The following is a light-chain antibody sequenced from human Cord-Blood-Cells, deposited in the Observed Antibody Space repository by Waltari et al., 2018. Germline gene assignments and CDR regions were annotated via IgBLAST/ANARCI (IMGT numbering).Light chain of an antibody. J-gene: IGKJ1*01. CDR1: QSVSSN. CDR2: GAS. CDR3: QQYNNWPPLT. Sequence: EIVMTQSLAILSVSPGARATLSCRASQSVSSNFAWYQQKPGQAPRLLFYGASTRATGIPARFSGSGSGTEFTLTISSLQSEDFAVYYCQQYNNWPPLTFGRGTKVEIK. V-gene: IGKV3-15*01.